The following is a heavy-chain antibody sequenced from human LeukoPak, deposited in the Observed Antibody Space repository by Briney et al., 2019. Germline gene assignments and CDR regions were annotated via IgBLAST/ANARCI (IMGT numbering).Heavy chain of an antibody. J-gene: IGHJ4*02. V-gene: IGHV3-23*01. CDR1: GFTFSSYA. Sequence: PGGSLRLSCAASGFTFSSYAMSWVRQAPGKGLEWVSAISGSGGSTYYADSVKGRFTIPRDNSKNTLYLQMNSLRAEDTAVYYCAKIAIDIVVVPAATDYWGQGTLVTVSS. CDR2: ISGSGGST. D-gene: IGHD2-2*01. CDR3: AKIAIDIVVVPAATDY.